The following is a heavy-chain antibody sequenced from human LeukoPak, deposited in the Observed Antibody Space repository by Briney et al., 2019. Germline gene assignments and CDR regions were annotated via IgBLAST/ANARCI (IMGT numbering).Heavy chain of an antibody. V-gene: IGHV1-46*01. D-gene: IGHD3-22*01. Sequence: ASVKVSCKASGYTFTSYYMHWVRQAPGQGLEWMGIINPSGGSTSYAQKFQGRVIMTRDTSTSTVYMELSSLRSEDTAVYYCARSGVRYDSSGPFDYWGQGTLVTVSS. J-gene: IGHJ4*02. CDR1: GYTFTSYY. CDR2: INPSGGST. CDR3: ARSGVRYDSSGPFDY.